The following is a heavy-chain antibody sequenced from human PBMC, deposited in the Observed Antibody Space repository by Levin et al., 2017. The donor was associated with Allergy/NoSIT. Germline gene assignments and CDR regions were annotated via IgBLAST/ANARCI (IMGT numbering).Heavy chain of an antibody. Sequence: TSETLSLICTVSGGSISSYYWSWIRQPPGKGLEWIGYIYYSGSTNYNPSLKSRVTISVDTSKNQFSLKLSSVTAADTAVYYCARCPNYYYYMDVWGKGTTVTVSS. CDR2: IYYSGST. J-gene: IGHJ6*03. CDR3: ARCPNYYYYMDV. V-gene: IGHV4-59*08. CDR1: GGSISSYY.